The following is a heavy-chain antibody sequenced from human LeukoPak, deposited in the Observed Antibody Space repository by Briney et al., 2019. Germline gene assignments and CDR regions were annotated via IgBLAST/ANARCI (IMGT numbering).Heavy chain of an antibody. CDR1: GFTFSSYE. CDR3: ASREAPSYYYYGMDV. Sequence: GGSLRLSCAASGFTFSSYEMNWVRQAPGKGLEWVSYISSSGSTIYYADSVKGRFTISRDNAKNSLYLQMNSLRAEDTAVYYCASREAPSYYYYGMDVWGKGTTVTVSS. CDR2: ISSSGSTI. J-gene: IGHJ6*04. V-gene: IGHV3-48*03.